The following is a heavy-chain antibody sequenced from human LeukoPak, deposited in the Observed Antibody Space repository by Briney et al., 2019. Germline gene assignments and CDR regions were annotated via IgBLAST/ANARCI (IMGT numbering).Heavy chain of an antibody. V-gene: IGHV3-7*01. CDR3: ARDGLGSAFDY. Sequence: EGSLRLSCAASGFTFSSYWMTWVRQAPGKGLEWVANIKQDGSEEYYVDSVKGRFTISRDNAKNSLYLQMNSLRAEDTAVYYCARDGLGSAFDYWGQGTLVTVSS. J-gene: IGHJ4*02. CDR1: GFTFSSYW. D-gene: IGHD3/OR15-3a*01. CDR2: IKQDGSEE.